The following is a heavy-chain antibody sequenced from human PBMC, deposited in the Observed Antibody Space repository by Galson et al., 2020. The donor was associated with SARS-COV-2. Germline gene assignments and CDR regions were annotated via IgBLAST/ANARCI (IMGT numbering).Heavy chain of an antibody. CDR2: IYYSGST. CDR1: GGSISSYY. CDR3: ARGGYYYYGMDV. V-gene: IGHV4-59*01. J-gene: IGHJ6*02. Sequence: ETSETLSLTCTVSGGSISSYYWSWIRQPPGKGLEWIGYIYYSGSTNYNPSLKSRVTISVDTSKNQFSLKLSSVTAADTAVYYCARGGYYYYGMDVWGQGTTVTVSS.